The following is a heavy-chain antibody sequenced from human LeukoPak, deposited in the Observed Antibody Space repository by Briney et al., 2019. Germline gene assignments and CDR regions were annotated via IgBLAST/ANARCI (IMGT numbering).Heavy chain of an antibody. J-gene: IGHJ4*02. Sequence: GGSLRLSCAASGFTFSSYAMHWVRQAPGKGLEWVAVISYDGSNKYYADSVKGRFTISRDNAKNSLYLQMNSLRAEDTAVYYCARNEGYCGGDCYSSGIDYWGQGTLVTVSS. V-gene: IGHV3-30-3*01. CDR3: ARNEGYCGGDCYSSGIDY. CDR1: GFTFSSYA. D-gene: IGHD2-21*02. CDR2: ISYDGSNK.